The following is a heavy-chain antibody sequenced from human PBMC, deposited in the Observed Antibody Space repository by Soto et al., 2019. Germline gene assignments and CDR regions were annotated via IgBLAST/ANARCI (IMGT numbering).Heavy chain of an antibody. CDR3: ATTAGTYYYYGMDV. CDR2: ISGSGGST. V-gene: IGHV3-23*01. CDR1: GFTFSSYA. D-gene: IGHD6-13*01. J-gene: IGHJ6*02. Sequence: EVQLLESGGGLVQPGGSLRLSCAASGFTFSSYAMSWVRQAPGKGLEWVSAISGSGGSTYYADSVKGRFTISRDNSKNPLDLQMNSLRAEDTAVYYCATTAGTYYYYGMDVWGQGTTVTVSS.